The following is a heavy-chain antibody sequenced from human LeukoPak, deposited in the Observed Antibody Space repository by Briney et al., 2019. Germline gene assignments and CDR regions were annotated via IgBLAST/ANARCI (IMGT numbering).Heavy chain of an antibody. Sequence: ASVKVSCKVSGYTLTELSMHWVRQAPGKGLEWMGGFDPEDGETIYAQKFQGRVTMTEDTSTDTAYMELSSLRSEDTAVYYCATGRPRGYYSPFDYWGQGTLVTVSS. V-gene: IGHV1-24*01. CDR2: FDPEDGET. CDR3: ATGRPRGYYSPFDY. J-gene: IGHJ4*02. D-gene: IGHD3-22*01. CDR1: GYTLTELS.